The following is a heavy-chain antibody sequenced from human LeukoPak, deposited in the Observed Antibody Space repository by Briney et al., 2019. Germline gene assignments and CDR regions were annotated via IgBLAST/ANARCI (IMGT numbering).Heavy chain of an antibody. Sequence: SETLSLTCAVSGGSISSYYWNWIRQPPGKGLEWIGYINYSGNTNYNPSLKSRVTISVDTSKNQFSLTLSSVTAADTAIYYCARSIHDYGDFYFDFWGQGTLVTVSS. V-gene: IGHV4-59*01. CDR1: GGSISSYY. CDR2: INYSGNT. J-gene: IGHJ4*02. CDR3: ARSIHDYGDFYFDF. D-gene: IGHD4-17*01.